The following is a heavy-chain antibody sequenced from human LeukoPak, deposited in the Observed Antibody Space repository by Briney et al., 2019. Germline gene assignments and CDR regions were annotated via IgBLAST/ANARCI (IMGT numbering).Heavy chain of an antibody. CDR1: GFTFDDYA. V-gene: IGHV3-9*01. CDR2: ISWNSGSI. CDR3: AKDVADAARPSDAFDI. J-gene: IGHJ3*02. Sequence: GGSLRLPCAASGFTFDDYAMHWVRQAPGKGLEWVSGISWNSGSICYADSVKGRFTISRDNAKNSLYLQMNSLRAEDTALYYCAKDVADAARPSDAFDIWGQGTMVTVSS. D-gene: IGHD6-6*01.